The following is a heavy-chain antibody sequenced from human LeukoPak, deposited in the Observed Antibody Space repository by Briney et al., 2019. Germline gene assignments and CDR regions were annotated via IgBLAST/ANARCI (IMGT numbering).Heavy chain of an antibody. D-gene: IGHD2-8*02. V-gene: IGHV3-23*01. CDR1: GFTFSSYA. Sequence: GGSLRLSCAASGFTFSSYAMSWVRQAPGKGLEWVSAVSGSGANTYHSDSVKGRFTISRDNSKNTLHLRMNSLRAEDTAVFYCAREPRDCTGGTCHSGGGYYFEHWGQGILVTVSS. CDR2: VSGSGANT. CDR3: AREPRDCTGGTCHSGGGYYFEH. J-gene: IGHJ4*02.